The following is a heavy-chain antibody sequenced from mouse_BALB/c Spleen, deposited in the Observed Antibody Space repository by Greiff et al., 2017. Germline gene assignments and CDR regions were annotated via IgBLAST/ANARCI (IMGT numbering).Heavy chain of an antibody. CDR2: ISNGGGST. J-gene: IGHJ4*01. CDR3: ARRYGRGYAMDY. D-gene: IGHD1-1*01. CDR1: GFTFSSYT. Sequence: DVMLVESGGGLVQPGGSLKLSCAASGFTFSSYTMSWVRQTPEKRLEWVAYISNGGGSTYYPDTVKGRFTISRDNAKNTLYLQMSSLKSEDTAMYYCARRYGRGYAMDYWGQGTSVTVSS. V-gene: IGHV5-12-2*01.